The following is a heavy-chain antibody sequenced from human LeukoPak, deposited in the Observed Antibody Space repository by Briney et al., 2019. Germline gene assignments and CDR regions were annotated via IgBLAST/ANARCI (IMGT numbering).Heavy chain of an antibody. V-gene: IGHV3-21*01. D-gene: IGHD1-26*01. CDR2: ISSSSSYI. CDR3: ASEEQSAFGI. J-gene: IGHJ3*02. Sequence: GGSLRLSCAASGFTFSSYSMNWARQAPGKGLEWVSSISSSSSYIYYADSVKGRFTISRDNAKNSLYLQMNSLRAEDTAVYYCASEEQSAFGIWGQGTMVTVSS. CDR1: GFTFSSYS.